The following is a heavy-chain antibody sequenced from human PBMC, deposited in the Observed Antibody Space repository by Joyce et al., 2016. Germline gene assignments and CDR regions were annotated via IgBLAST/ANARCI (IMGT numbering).Heavy chain of an antibody. CDR1: GDSVSSYF. V-gene: IGHV4-59*02. D-gene: IGHD3/OR15-3a*01. CDR3: ARDLGGVVFGLVPGGWFDP. CDR2: IYYNGRF. Sequence: QVQLQESGPGLVKPSETLSLTCSVSGDSVSSYFWSWIRQSPGKGLEWMAYIYYNGRFSYSPSLKKRITTEVDTSKNQFSLRLTSVTAAASAVYYCARDLGGVVFGLVPGGWFDPWGQGIRVTVAS. J-gene: IGHJ5*02.